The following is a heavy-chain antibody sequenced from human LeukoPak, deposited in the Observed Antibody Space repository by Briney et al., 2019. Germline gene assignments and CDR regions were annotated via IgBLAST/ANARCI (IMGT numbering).Heavy chain of an antibody. CDR1: GFTFSSYS. J-gene: IGHJ3*02. V-gene: IGHV3-21*01. D-gene: IGHD1-14*01. CDR2: ISSSSSYI. CDR3: ARDLPGGVAAFDI. Sequence: PGGSLRLSCAASGFTFSSYSMNWVRQAPGKGLEWVSSISSSSSYIYYADSVKGRFTISRDNAKNSLYLQMNSLRAEDTAVYYCARDLPGGVAAFDIWGRGTMVTVSS.